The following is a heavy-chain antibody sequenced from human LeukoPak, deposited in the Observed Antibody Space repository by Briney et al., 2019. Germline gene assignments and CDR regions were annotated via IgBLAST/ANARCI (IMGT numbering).Heavy chain of an antibody. CDR2: IRYDGSNK. CDR1: GFTFSSYG. CDR3: ARATNYYDRSDYLTRFEY. V-gene: IGHV3-30*02. J-gene: IGHJ4*02. Sequence: GGSLRLSCAASGFTFSSYGMHWVRQAPGKGLEWVAFIRYDGSNKYYADSVKGRFTISRDNAKNSLYLQMNSLRAEDTAVYYCARATNYYDRSDYLTRFEYWGQGTLVTVSS. D-gene: IGHD3-22*01.